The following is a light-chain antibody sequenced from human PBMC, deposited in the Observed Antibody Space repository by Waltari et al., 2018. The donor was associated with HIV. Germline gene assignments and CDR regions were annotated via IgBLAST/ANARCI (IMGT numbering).Light chain of an antibody. CDR1: ISNIGSKT. V-gene: IGLV1-44*01. J-gene: IGLJ1*01. CDR2: RDV. Sequence: QSVLTQSPSASGTPGQRVIISCSGTISNIGSKTVNWYRQLPGTAPKLLIYRDVKRPSGVPDRFSGFKSGTSASLAISGLQSEDEADYYCAAWDDSLNSYVFGPGTKVTVL. CDR3: AAWDDSLNSYV.